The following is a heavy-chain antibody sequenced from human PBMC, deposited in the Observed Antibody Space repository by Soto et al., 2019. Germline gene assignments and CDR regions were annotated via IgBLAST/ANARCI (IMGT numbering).Heavy chain of an antibody. D-gene: IGHD6-19*01. V-gene: IGHV4-39*01. CDR3: ARHIAVAGIHYYYGMDV. J-gene: IGHJ6*02. CDR2: IYYSGST. Sequence: SETLSLTCTVSGGSISNSSYYWGWIRRPPGKGLEWIGSIYYSGSTYYNPSLKSRVTISVDTSKNQFSLKLSSVTAADTAVYYCARHIAVAGIHYYYGMDVWGQGTTVTVSS. CDR1: GGSISNSSYY.